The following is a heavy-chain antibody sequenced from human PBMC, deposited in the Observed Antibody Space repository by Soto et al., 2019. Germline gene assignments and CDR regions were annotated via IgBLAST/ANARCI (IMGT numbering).Heavy chain of an antibody. CDR1: GFTFSSYA. J-gene: IGHJ1*01. V-gene: IGHV3-23*01. D-gene: IGHD6-19*01. Sequence: GGSLRLSCAASGFTFSSYAMSWVRQAPGKGLEWVSAISGSGGSTYYADSVKGRFTISRDNPKNTLYLQMNSLRAEDTAVYYCAKDSGYSSGWYPPYAEYFQHWGQGTLVTVSS. CDR2: ISGSGGST. CDR3: AKDSGYSSGWYPPYAEYFQH.